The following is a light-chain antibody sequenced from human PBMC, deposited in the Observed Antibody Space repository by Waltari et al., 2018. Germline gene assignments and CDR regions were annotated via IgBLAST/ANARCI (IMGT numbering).Light chain of an antibody. CDR1: QSISRY. CDR2: AAS. Sequence: DIQMTQSPTSLSASVGDRVTITCRASQSISRYLKWYQQKPGKAPKLLIYAASSLQSGVPSRFSGSGSGTDFTRTISSLQPEDFATYYCQQSYSTLPLTFGGGTKVEIK. V-gene: IGKV1-39*01. J-gene: IGKJ4*01. CDR3: QQSYSTLPLT.